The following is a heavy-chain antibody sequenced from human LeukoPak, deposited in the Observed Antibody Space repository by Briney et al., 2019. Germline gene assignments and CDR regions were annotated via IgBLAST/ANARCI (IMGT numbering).Heavy chain of an antibody. V-gene: IGHV3-7*01. J-gene: IGHJ4*02. D-gene: IGHD2-15*01. CDR3: VRQRRYCSGDSCYQRTSDY. CDR1: GFTFSNYW. CDR2: IKQDGSEK. Sequence: GGSLRLSCAASGFTFSNYWMSWVRQAPGKGLEWVANIKQDGSEKSYVGSVTGRFTISRDNAKNSLYMQMNSLRAEDTAVYYCVRQRRYCSGDSCYQRTSDYWGQGTLVTVSS.